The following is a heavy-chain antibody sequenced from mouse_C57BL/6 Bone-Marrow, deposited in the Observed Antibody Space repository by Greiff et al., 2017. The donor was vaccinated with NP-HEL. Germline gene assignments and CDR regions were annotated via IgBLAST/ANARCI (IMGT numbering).Heavy chain of an antibody. CDR2: ISDGGSYT. D-gene: IGHD1-1*01. J-gene: IGHJ1*03. CDR1: GFTFSSYA. CDR3: ARGYYGSRHWYFDV. V-gene: IGHV5-4*01. Sequence: EVQLVESGGGLVKPGGSLKLSCAASGFTFSSYAMSWVRQTPEKRLEWVATISDGGSYTYYPDNVKGRFTISRDNAKNNLYLQMSHLKSEDTAMYYCARGYYGSRHWYFDVWGTGTTVTVSS.